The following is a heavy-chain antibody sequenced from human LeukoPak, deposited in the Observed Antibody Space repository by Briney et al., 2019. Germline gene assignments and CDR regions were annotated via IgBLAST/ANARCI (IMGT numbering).Heavy chain of an antibody. CDR2: IYTSGST. Sequence: PSETLSLTCTVSGGSISSYYWSWIRQPAGKGLEWIGRIYTSGSTNYNPSLKSRVTMSVDTSKNQFSLKLSSVTAADTAVYYCARDGRIAARPVFDYWGQGTLVTVSS. V-gene: IGHV4-4*07. CDR1: GGSISSYY. J-gene: IGHJ4*02. CDR3: ARDGRIAARPVFDY. D-gene: IGHD6-6*01.